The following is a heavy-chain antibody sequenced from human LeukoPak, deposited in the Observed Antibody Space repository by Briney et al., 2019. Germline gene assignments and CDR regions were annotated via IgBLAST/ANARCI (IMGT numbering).Heavy chain of an antibody. CDR1: GDSMTNYY. Sequence: SETLFLTCTVSGDSMTNYYWSWIRQPPGMGLEWIGYISYSGSTNYNPSLKSRVTFSIDTSKNQFSLWLDSVTAADTAVYYCASAPHVNYFDFWGQGALVTVSA. CDR3: ASAPHVNYFDF. J-gene: IGHJ4*02. V-gene: IGHV4-59*08. CDR2: ISYSGST. D-gene: IGHD2/OR15-2a*01.